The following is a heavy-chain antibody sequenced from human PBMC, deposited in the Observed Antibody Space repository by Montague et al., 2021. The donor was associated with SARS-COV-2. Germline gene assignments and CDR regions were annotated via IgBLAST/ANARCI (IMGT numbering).Heavy chain of an antibody. J-gene: IGHJ6*02. CDR1: GGSISGFY. Sequence: SLTCTVSGGSISGFYWSWIRQPPGKGLEWIGYIYYSGSTKYNXXLESRVAVSVDRSKNQVSLKLTSVTAADTAVYYCARLLRSCTNGVCRTYYYYALDVWGQGTTATVSS. CDR3: ARLLRSCTNGVCRTYYYYALDV. V-gene: IGHV4-59*01. D-gene: IGHD2-8*01. CDR2: IYYSGST.